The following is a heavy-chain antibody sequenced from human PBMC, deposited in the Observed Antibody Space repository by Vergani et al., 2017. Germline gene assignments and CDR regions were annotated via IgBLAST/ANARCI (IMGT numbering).Heavy chain of an antibody. Sequence: QVQLQESGPGLVKPSETLSLTCTVSGGSISSSSYYWGWIRQPPGKGLEWIGSIYYSGSTYSNPSLKSRVTISVDTSKKQFSLKLSSVTAADTAVYYCARLGGRLFDYWGQGTLVTVSS. CDR3: ARLGGRLFDY. J-gene: IGHJ4*02. CDR2: IYYSGST. CDR1: GGSISSSSYY. V-gene: IGHV4-39*01. D-gene: IGHD1-26*01.